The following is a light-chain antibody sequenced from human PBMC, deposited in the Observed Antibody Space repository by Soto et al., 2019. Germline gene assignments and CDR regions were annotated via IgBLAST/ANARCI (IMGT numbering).Light chain of an antibody. CDR2: DVT. V-gene: IGLV2-14*01. J-gene: IGLJ1*01. Sequence: QSALTQPASVSGSPGQSITISCSGSSSDVGNYNYVSWYQQHPGKAPKLMIYDVTSRPSGVSNRFSGSKSGNTASLTISGLQDEDEADYYCSSYTRSRTYVLGTGTKVTVL. CDR1: SSDVGNYNY. CDR3: SSYTRSRTYV.